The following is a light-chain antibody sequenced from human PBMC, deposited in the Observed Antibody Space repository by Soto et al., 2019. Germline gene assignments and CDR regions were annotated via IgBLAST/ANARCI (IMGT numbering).Light chain of an antibody. CDR3: EKYHHWPVT. CDR1: QSVTSN. J-gene: IGKJ4*01. V-gene: IGKV3-15*01. Sequence: EIVMTQSPATLSVSPGERVTLSCRASQSVTSNLAWYQHTPGQSPRLLISGSSSGATGLPSRFSGSGSGTDFTLTNKSLQSEAAAVYYCEKYHHWPVTFGGGTKVDIK. CDR2: GSS.